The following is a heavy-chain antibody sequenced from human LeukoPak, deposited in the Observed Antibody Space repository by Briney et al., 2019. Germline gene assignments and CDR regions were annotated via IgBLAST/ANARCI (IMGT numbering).Heavy chain of an antibody. CDR1: GFTFSSYS. CDR3: ARDLRCSSTSCYFYFDY. CDR2: ISSSSSYI. J-gene: IGHJ4*02. V-gene: IGHV3-21*01. Sequence: PGGSLRLSCAASGFTFSSYSMNWVRQAPGKGLEWVSSISSSSSYIYYAGSVKGRFTISRDNAKNSLYLQMNSLRAEDTAVYYCARDLRCSSTSCYFYFDYWGQGTLVTVSP. D-gene: IGHD2-2*01.